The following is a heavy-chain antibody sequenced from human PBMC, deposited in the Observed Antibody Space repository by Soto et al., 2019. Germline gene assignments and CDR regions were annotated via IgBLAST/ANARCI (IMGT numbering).Heavy chain of an antibody. CDR2: FDPEDGET. CDR3: ATSEEADILTGYDY. CDR1: GYTLTELS. Sequence: ASVKVSCKVSGYTLTELSMHWVRQAPGKGLEWMGGFDPEDGETIYAQKFQGRVTMTEDTSTDTAYMELSSLRSEDTAVYYCATSEEADILTGYDYWGQGTLVTVSS. V-gene: IGHV1-24*01. D-gene: IGHD3-9*01. J-gene: IGHJ4*02.